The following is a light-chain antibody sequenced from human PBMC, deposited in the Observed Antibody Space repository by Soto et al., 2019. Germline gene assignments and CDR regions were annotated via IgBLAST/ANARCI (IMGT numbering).Light chain of an antibody. Sequence: EIVMTQSPATLSVSPGERATLSCRASQSVSSNLAWYQQKPGQAPRLLIYGASTRATGIPARFSGSGSGTEFPLTISSLQSEDFAVYYCQQYNNWLGTFGQGTKVEIK. J-gene: IGKJ1*01. CDR2: GAS. V-gene: IGKV3-15*01. CDR3: QQYNNWLGT. CDR1: QSVSSN.